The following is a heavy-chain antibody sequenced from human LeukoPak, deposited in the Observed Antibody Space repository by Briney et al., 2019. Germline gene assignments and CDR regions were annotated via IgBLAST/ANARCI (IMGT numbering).Heavy chain of an antibody. CDR2: INHSGST. CDR1: GGSFSGYY. J-gene: IGHJ5*02. V-gene: IGHV4-34*01. Sequence: SETLSLTCAVYGGSFSGYYWSWIRQPPGKGLEWIGEINHSGSTNYNPSLKSRVTISVDTSKNQFSLKLSSVTAADTAVYYCARGHRWSLVNWFDPWGQGTLVTGSS. CDR3: ARGHRWSLVNWFDP. D-gene: IGHD2-15*01.